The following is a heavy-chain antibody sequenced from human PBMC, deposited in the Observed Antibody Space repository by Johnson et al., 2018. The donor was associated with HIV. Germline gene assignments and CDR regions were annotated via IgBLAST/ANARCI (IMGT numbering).Heavy chain of an antibody. CDR3: ATPLANDDGSADGGGAFDI. CDR2: IRYDGSNK. J-gene: IGHJ3*02. Sequence: QVQLVESGGGVVQPGGSLRLSCAASGFTFSSYGMHWVRQAPGKGLEWVAFIRYDGSNKYYSDSVKGRFTISRDNSKNTLYLQMNSLRAEEPAVYYCATPLANDDGSADGGGAFDIWGQGTMVTVSS. CDR1: GFTFSSYG. D-gene: IGHD3-22*01. V-gene: IGHV3-30*02.